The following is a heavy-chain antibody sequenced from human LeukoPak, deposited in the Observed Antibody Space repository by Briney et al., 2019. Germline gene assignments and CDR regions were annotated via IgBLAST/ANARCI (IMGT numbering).Heavy chain of an antibody. Sequence: ETLSITFTVSGDSITTSSYYWGWIRPPPGKGLEWIGNIYYSGSTYYNPSLKSRVTISVDTSKNQFSLWLSSVTAADTAVYYCARVETYDSTLDYWGQGTLVTVSS. V-gene: IGHV4-39*01. CDR2: IYYSGST. D-gene: IGHD3-22*01. CDR3: ARVETYDSTLDY. J-gene: IGHJ4*02. CDR1: GDSITTSSYY.